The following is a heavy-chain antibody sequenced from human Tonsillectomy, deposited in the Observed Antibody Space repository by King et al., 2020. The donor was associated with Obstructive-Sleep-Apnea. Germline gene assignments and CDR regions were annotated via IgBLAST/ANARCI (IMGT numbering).Heavy chain of an antibody. D-gene: IGHD2-8*01. CDR2: ISSAGTTM. J-gene: IGHJ4*02. V-gene: IGHV3-48*01. Sequence: VQLVESGGGLVHPGGSLRLSCAASGFIFRTHGMHWVRQAPGKGLEWISYISSAGTTMYYSDSVKGRFTISRDNGENTLYLQMHSLRVDDTAVYYCARTSYFFETDGFYYFDSWGPGALVAVSS. CDR3: ARTSYFFETDGFYYFDS. CDR1: GFIFRTHG.